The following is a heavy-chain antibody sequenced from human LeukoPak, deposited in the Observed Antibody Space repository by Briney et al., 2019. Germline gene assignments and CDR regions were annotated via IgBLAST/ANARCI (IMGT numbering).Heavy chain of an antibody. CDR3: AKGPMVRGVINFSDY. J-gene: IGHJ4*02. CDR1: GFTFDDYA. CDR2: ISGSGGST. D-gene: IGHD3-10*01. Sequence: PGGSLRLSCAASGFTFDDYAMHWVRQAPGKGLEWVSGISGSGGSTYYADSVKGRFTISRDNSKNTLYLQMNSLRAEDTAVYYCAKGPMVRGVINFSDYWGQGTLVTVSS. V-gene: IGHV3-23*01.